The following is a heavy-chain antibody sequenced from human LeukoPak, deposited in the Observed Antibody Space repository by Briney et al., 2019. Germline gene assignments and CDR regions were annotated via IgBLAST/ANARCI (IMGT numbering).Heavy chain of an antibody. J-gene: IGHJ6*03. V-gene: IGHV4-31*03. D-gene: IGHD4-11*01. Sequence: SQTLSLTCTVSSGSITSGGYYWNWIRQHPGKGLEWIGYIYYSGSTFYNPSLKSRVTMSVDTSKNQFSLKLSSVTAADTAVYYCARAPKGMTTVRYYYYYMDVWGKGTTVTDSS. CDR3: ARAPKGMTTVRYYYYYMDV. CDR2: IYYSGST. CDR1: SGSITSGGYY.